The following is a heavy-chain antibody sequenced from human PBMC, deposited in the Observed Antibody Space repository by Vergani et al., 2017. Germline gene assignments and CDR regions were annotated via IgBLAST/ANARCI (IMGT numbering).Heavy chain of an antibody. CDR1: GFTFNHYA. V-gene: IGHV3-23*04. CDR3: AKANPRNSXYDYLYYYHAMDV. Sequence: VHLVESGGGVVQPGRSLTLSCVVSGFTFNHYAMNWVRQAPGKGLEWVSGISGSGGSTYYAGSVKGRFTISRDSSKNTLYLQMNSLSAGDTAVYYCAKANPRNSXYDYLYYYHAMDVWGQGTTVTVSS. D-gene: IGHD5-12*01. CDR2: ISGSGGST. J-gene: IGHJ6*02.